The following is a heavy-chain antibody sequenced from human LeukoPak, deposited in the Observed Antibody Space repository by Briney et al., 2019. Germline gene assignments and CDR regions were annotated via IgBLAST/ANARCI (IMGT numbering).Heavy chain of an antibody. Sequence: GGPLRLSCAASGSTFTFYAMSWVRQAPGKGLEWVSVISGSGGSTYYADSVKGRFTISRDNSKNTLYLQMDSLRAEDTAVYYCAKWDGDLYYYYYMDVWGKGTTVTVSS. CDR2: ISGSGGST. V-gene: IGHV3-23*01. J-gene: IGHJ6*03. CDR3: AKWDGDLYYYYYMDV. D-gene: IGHD4-17*01. CDR1: GSTFTFYA.